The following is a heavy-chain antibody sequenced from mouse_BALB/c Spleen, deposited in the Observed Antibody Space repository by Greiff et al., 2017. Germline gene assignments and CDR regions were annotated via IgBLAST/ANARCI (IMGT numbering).Heavy chain of an antibody. CDR3: TRLDRYDYYAMDY. CDR2: IYPGSGST. V-gene: IGHV1S22*01. CDR1: GYTFTSYW. J-gene: IGHJ4*01. D-gene: IGHD2-14*01. Sequence: LQQPGSELVRPGASVKLSCKASGYTFTSYWMHWVKQRPGQGLEWIGNIYPGSGSTNYDEKFKSKATLTVDTSSSTAYMQLSSLTSEDSAVYYCTRLDRYDYYAMDYWGQGTSVTVSS.